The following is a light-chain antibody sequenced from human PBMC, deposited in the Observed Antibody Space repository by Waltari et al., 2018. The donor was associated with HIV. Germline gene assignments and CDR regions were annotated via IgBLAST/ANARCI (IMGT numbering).Light chain of an antibody. Sequence: ELVLTHSPGTLSLYPGERATLYCRASQRVTSRYLAWYQHKPGQGPKLLMYGASNRATGTPDRFSGSGSGTDFTLTISRLEPEDFAVYYCQQYDTSPQWTFGQGTKVEI. CDR2: GAS. V-gene: IGKV3-20*01. CDR1: QRVTSRY. J-gene: IGKJ1*01. CDR3: QQYDTSPQWT.